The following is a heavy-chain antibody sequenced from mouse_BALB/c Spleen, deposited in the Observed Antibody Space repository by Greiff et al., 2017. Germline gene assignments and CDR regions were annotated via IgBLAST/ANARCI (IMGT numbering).Heavy chain of an antibody. CDR1: GFTFSDYY. V-gene: IGHV5-4*02. Sequence: EVQRVESGGGLVKPGGSLKLSCAASGFTFSDYYMYWVRQTPEKRLEWVATISDGGSYTYYPDSVKGRFTISRDNAKNNLYLQMSSLKSEDTAMYYCARDTTTVVADWYFDVWGAGTTVTVSS. J-gene: IGHJ1*01. CDR2: ISDGGSYT. CDR3: ARDTTTVVADWYFDV. D-gene: IGHD1-1*01.